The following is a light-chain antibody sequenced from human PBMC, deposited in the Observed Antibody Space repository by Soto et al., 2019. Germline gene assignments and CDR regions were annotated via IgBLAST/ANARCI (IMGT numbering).Light chain of an antibody. J-gene: IGLJ3*02. CDR1: SSDIGVYNY. V-gene: IGLV2-14*01. CDR3: ISYTSSSTWV. Sequence: QSVLTQPASVSGSPGQSITISCTGTSSDIGVYNYVSWYQQHPGKAPKLMIYEVSNRPSGVSDRFSGSRSGNTASLTISGLQAEDESDYYCISYTSSSTWVFGGGTKLTVL. CDR2: EVS.